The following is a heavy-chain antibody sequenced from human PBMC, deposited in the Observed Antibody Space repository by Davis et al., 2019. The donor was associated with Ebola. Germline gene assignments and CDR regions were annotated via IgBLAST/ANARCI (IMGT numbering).Heavy chain of an antibody. CDR3: ARGGGVQGVISPYGMDV. Sequence: ASVKVSCKASGYTFTSYYMHWVRQAPGQGLEWMGIINPSGGSTSYAQKFQGRVTMTRDTSTSTVYMELSSLRSEDTAVYYCARGGGVQGVISPYGMDVWGQGTTVTVSS. V-gene: IGHV1-46*01. J-gene: IGHJ6*02. D-gene: IGHD3-10*01. CDR2: INPSGGST. CDR1: GYTFTSYY.